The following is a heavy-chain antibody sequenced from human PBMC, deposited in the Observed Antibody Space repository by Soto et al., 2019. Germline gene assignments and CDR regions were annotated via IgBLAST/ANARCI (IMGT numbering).Heavy chain of an antibody. CDR3: ARVGAAAGDYYYYGMDV. Sequence: ASVKVSCKASGGTFSSYAISWVRQAPGQGLEWMGGIIPIFGTANYAQKFQGRVTITADKSTSPAYMELSSLRSEDTAVYYCARVGAAAGDYYYYGMDVWGQGTTVTVSS. J-gene: IGHJ6*02. CDR2: IIPIFGTA. CDR1: GGTFSSYA. V-gene: IGHV1-69*06. D-gene: IGHD6-13*01.